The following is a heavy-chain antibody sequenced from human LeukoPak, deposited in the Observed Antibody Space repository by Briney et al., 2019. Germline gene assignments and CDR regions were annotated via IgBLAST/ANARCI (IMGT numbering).Heavy chain of an antibody. V-gene: IGHV4-30-4*08. J-gene: IGHJ4*02. Sequence: SSQTLSLTCTVSGGSISSGDYYWSWIRQPPGKGLEWIGYIYYSGSTYYNPSLKSRVTISVDTSKNQFSLKLSSVTPADTAVYYCASSKEYQLLKNDYWGQGTLVTVSS. CDR3: ASSKEYQLLKNDY. CDR2: IYYSGST. D-gene: IGHD2-2*01. CDR1: GGSISSGDYY.